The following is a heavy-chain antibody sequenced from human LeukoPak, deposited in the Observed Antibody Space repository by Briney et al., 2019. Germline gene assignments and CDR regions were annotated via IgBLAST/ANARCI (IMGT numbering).Heavy chain of an antibody. Sequence: GRSLRLPCAASGFTFSSYAMHWVRQAPGKGLEWVAVISYDGSNKYYADSVKGRFTISRDNSKNTLYLQMNSLRAEDTAVYYCAGTAMVTSEFDYWGQGTLVTVSS. CDR1: GFTFSSYA. J-gene: IGHJ4*02. CDR3: AGTAMVTSEFDY. V-gene: IGHV3-30-3*01. CDR2: ISYDGSNK. D-gene: IGHD5-18*01.